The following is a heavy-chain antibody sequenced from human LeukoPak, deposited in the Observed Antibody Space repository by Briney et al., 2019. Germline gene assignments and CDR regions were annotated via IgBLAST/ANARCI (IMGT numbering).Heavy chain of an antibody. V-gene: IGHV3-23*05. J-gene: IGHJ4*02. CDR3: AKLWGGSLVVVTD. CDR1: GFTFTNYL. CDR2: IDNAATGT. Sequence: AGGSLRLSCSASGFTFTNYLMRWLRQAPGKGLEWVSSIDNAATGTYYADSVRGRFTISRDNSKNTLYLQMNSLRAEDTAVYYCAKLWGGSLVVVTDWGQGTLVTVSS. D-gene: IGHD3-22*01.